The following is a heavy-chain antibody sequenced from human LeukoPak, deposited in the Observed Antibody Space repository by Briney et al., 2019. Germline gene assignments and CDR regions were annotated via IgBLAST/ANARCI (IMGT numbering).Heavy chain of an antibody. Sequence: ASVKVSCKASGYTFTSYDINWVRQATGQGLEWMGWMNPNSGNTGYAQKFQGRVTMTRDTSITTAYMELTSLRSEDTAVYYCVRDVGKEDLDYWGQGTLVTVSS. CDR1: GYTFTSYD. D-gene: IGHD7-27*01. CDR2: MNPNSGNT. V-gene: IGHV1-8*01. J-gene: IGHJ4*02. CDR3: VRDVGKEDLDY.